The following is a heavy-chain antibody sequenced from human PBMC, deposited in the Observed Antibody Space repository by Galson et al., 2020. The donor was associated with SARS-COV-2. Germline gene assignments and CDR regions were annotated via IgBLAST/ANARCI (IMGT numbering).Heavy chain of an antibody. CDR1: GGSFSGYS. Sequence: SETLSLTCAVYGGSFSGYSWTWIRQPPGKGLEWIGDINHIGNTNYNPSLKSRVIISVDTSKNQFSLKLSSVTAADTAVYYCARGAPGFWGQGTLVTVSS. V-gene: IGHV4-34*01. CDR2: INHIGNT. J-gene: IGHJ4*02. CDR3: ARGAPGF. D-gene: IGHD3-10*01.